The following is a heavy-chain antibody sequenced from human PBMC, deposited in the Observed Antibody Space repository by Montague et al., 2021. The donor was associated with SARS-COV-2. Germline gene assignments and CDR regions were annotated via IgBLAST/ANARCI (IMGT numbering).Heavy chain of an antibody. Sequence: SLRLSCAASGFTVDDYAMHWVRQAPGKGLEWVSGISWNSGSIGYADSVXGRFTISRDNAKNSLYLQMNSLRAEDTALYYCAKFPQRNYDILIDDAFDIWGQGTMVTVSS. V-gene: IGHV3-9*01. CDR2: ISWNSGSI. J-gene: IGHJ3*02. D-gene: IGHD3-9*01. CDR1: GFTVDDYA. CDR3: AKFPQRNYDILIDDAFDI.